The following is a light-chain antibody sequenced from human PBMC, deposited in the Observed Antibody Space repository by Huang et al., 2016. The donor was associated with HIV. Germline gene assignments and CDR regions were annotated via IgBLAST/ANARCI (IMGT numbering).Light chain of an antibody. CDR3: QQYDSWPIT. CDR2: RAS. Sequence: EIVMTQSPATLSVSPGERVTLSCRASQSVSNNLAWYQQKPGQAPRLLVYRASTRATGIPARFSGSWSGTEFTLTISSLQSEHFAVYYCQQYDSWPITFGPGTRVD. CDR1: QSVSNN. J-gene: IGKJ3*01. V-gene: IGKV3-15*01.